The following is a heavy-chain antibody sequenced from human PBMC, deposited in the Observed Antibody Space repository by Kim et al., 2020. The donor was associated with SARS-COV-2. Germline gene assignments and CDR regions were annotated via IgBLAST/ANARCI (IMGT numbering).Heavy chain of an antibody. V-gene: IGHV1-69*13. CDR1: GGTFSSYA. D-gene: IGHD3-10*01. CDR2: IIPIFGTA. CDR3: ARAATGLTMVRGVTPYYFDY. Sequence: SVKVSCKASGGTFSSYAISWVRQAPGQGLEWMGGIIPIFGTANYAQKFQGRVTITADESTSTAYMELSSLRSEDTAVYYCARAATGLTMVRGVTPYYFDYWGQGTLVTVSS. J-gene: IGHJ4*02.